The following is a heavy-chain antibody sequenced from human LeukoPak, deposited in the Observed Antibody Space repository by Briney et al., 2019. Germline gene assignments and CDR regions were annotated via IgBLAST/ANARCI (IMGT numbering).Heavy chain of an antibody. V-gene: IGHV3-23*01. D-gene: IGHD3-3*01. Sequence: GGSLRLSCAASGFTFSSYAMSWVRQAPGKGLEWVSAISGSGGSTYYADSVKGRFTISRDNSKNTLYLQMNSLRAEDTAVYYCARALGDELRFLEWPYRLDIWGQGTMVTVSS. J-gene: IGHJ3*02. CDR3: ARALGDELRFLEWPYRLDI. CDR1: GFTFSSYA. CDR2: ISGSGGST.